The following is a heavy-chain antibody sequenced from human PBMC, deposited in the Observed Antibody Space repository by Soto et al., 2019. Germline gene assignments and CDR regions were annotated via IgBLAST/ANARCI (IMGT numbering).Heavy chain of an antibody. V-gene: IGHV3-64*01. Sequence: GGSLRLSCAASGFTFSSYAMHWVRQAPGKGLEYVSAISSNGGSTYYANSVKGRFTISRDNSKNSLYLQMGSLRVEDMDVYYYARELYNIVVVPAAMYYYYYMDVWGKGTTVTVSS. CDR3: ARELYNIVVVPAAMYYYYYMDV. CDR2: ISSNGGST. D-gene: IGHD2-2*01. CDR1: GFTFSSYA. J-gene: IGHJ6*03.